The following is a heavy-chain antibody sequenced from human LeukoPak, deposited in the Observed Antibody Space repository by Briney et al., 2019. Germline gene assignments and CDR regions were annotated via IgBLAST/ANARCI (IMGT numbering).Heavy chain of an antibody. CDR2: IDSDGSRT. V-gene: IGHV3-74*01. CDR1: GFTFSRYW. Sequence: GGSLRLPRAASGFTFSRYWMHWVRQAPGKGLVWVSRIDSDGSRTSYADSVKGRFTISRDNAKNTLYLQMNSLRADDTAVYYCAREYMDYFDYWGQGTLVTVSS. J-gene: IGHJ4*02. D-gene: IGHD1-14*01. CDR3: AREYMDYFDY.